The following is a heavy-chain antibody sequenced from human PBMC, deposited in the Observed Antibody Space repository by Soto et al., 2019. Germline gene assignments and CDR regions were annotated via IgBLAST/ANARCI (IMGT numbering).Heavy chain of an antibody. CDR2: ISWNSGSI. CDR1: GFTFDDYA. J-gene: IGHJ5*02. Sequence: GGSLRLSCAASGFTFDDYAMHWVRQAPGKGLEWVSGISWNSGSIGYADSVKGRFTISRDNAKNSLYLQMNSLRVEDTALYYCAKDMAIGYRFLESWGQGTLVTVSS. V-gene: IGHV3-9*01. D-gene: IGHD3-3*01. CDR3: AKDMAIGYRFLES.